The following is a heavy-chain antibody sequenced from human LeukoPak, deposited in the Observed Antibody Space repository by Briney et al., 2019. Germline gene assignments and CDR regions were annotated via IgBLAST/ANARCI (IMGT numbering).Heavy chain of an antibody. CDR3: ARLYYDSRGYYWFDR. J-gene: IGHJ5*02. CDR2: IYHSGST. Sequence: SETLSLTCTVSGGSIISTSFYWGWIRQPPGKGLAWLGSIYHSGSTYDNPSLKSRVTISVDRSKNQFSLKLSSVAAADTAVYYCARLYYDSRGYYWFDRWGQGTLVTVSS. D-gene: IGHD3-22*01. V-gene: IGHV4-39*01. CDR1: GGSIISTSFY.